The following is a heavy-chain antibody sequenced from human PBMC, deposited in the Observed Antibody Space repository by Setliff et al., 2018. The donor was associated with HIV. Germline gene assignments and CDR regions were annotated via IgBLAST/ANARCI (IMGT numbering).Heavy chain of an antibody. Sequence: PGGSLRLSCAASGFTLSNYWMTWVRQAPGKGLEFVANIKEDGSVTNYVDSVKGRFTISRDNAKNLVFLQMSSLRAEDTAAYYCARDPGSSSFDYWGQGTPVTVSS. CDR3: ARDPGSSSFDY. V-gene: IGHV3-7*03. D-gene: IGHD6-19*01. J-gene: IGHJ4*02. CDR2: IKEDGSVT. CDR1: GFTLSNYW.